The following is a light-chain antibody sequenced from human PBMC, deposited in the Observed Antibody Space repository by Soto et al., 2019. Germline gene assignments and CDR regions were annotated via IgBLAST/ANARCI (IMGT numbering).Light chain of an antibody. Sequence: EIVLTQSPGTLSLSPGERATISCRASQSVSSNYLAWYQQKPGQAPRLLIYAASNRPSGIPDRFGGSGSGTDFTLTVSRLEPEDFAVYYCQQYGSAPWTFGQGTKVEI. CDR1: QSVSSNY. J-gene: IGKJ1*01. CDR3: QQYGSAPWT. V-gene: IGKV3-20*01. CDR2: AAS.